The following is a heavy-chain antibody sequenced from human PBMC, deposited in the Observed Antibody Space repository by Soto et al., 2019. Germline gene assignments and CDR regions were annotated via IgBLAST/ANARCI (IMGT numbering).Heavy chain of an antibody. CDR1: GVSISHFNW. V-gene: IGHV4-4*02. Sequence: QVQLQESGPGLVKPSGTLSLTCAVSGVSISHFNWWTWVRQSPGKGLEWIGEIHHTGSTNYDPSLESRVTMSVDKSKNQFSLKLTSVTAADTAVYYCARQYYDGSGYLFDNWGQGTLVTVSS. J-gene: IGHJ4*02. CDR3: ARQYYDGSGYLFDN. D-gene: IGHD3-22*01. CDR2: IHHTGST.